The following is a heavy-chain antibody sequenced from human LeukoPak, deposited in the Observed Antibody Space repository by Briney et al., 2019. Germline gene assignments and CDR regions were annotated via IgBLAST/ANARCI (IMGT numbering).Heavy chain of an antibody. Sequence: GGSLRLSCAAPGITFSAYAMTWDRQAPGKGLEWVAAISGSGVNTYYADSVKGRFTISRDNSKNTVYLQMNSLRAEDTAVFYCTRSRYSNSWLSDSCGQGTLVTVSS. J-gene: IGHJ4*02. CDR3: TRSRYSNSWLSDS. V-gene: IGHV3-23*01. CDR1: GITFSAYA. D-gene: IGHD6-13*01. CDR2: ISGSGVNT.